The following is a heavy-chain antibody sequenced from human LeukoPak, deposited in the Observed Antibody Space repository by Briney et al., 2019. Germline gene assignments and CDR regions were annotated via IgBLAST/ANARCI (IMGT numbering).Heavy chain of an antibody. D-gene: IGHD1-26*01. J-gene: IGHJ4*02. CDR2: ISAYNGNT. V-gene: IGHV1-18*01. Sequence: GASVKVSCKASGYTFTNYGISWVRQAPGQGLEWMGWISAYNGNTNYAQKFQGRVTMTTDTSTSTAYMELRSLRSDDTAVFYCARVGQWELDRFHDYWGQGTLVTVSS. CDR1: GYTFTNYG. CDR3: ARVGQWELDRFHDY.